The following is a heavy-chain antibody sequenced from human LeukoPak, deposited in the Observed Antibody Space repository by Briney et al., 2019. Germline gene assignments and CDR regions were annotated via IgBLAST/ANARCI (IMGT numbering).Heavy chain of an antibody. D-gene: IGHD1-20*01. CDR2: VSSDGRIT. Sequence: PGGSLRLSCSASGFTFSSFWMHWVRHVPGKGLVWVSGVSSDGRITNYAGFVKGRFTVSRDTAKNTLSLQMDSLRADDTAIYYCVSSFRITGTTYYYWGQGTLVTVSS. CDR1: GFTFSSFW. J-gene: IGHJ4*02. CDR3: VSSFRITGTTYYY. V-gene: IGHV3-74*01.